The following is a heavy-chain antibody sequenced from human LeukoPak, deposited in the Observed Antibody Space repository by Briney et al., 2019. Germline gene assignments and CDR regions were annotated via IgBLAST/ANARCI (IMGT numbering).Heavy chain of an antibody. CDR3: ARNLIPEQLVLNF. CDR1: GGSISNYY. D-gene: IGHD6-13*01. V-gene: IGHV4-59*01. J-gene: IGHJ4*02. CDR2: IYYTGST. Sequence: PSETLSLTCTVSGGSISNYYWNWIRQPPGKGLEWIGYIYYTGSTNYNPSLKSRVAMSVDTSKNQFSLNLKSVAPEDTAVYYCARNLIPEQLVLNFWGQGTLVTVSS.